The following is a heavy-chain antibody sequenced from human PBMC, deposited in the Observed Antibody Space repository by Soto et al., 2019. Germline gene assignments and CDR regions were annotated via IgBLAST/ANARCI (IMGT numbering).Heavy chain of an antibody. D-gene: IGHD5-12*01. CDR2: IYPGDSDT. Sequence: GESLKISCKGSGYSFTSYWIGWVRQMPGKGLEWMGIIYPGDSDTRYSPSFQGQVTISADKSISTAYLQWSSLKASDTAMYYCARRFKGGYSGYESSPSFDYWGQGTLVTVSS. J-gene: IGHJ4*02. V-gene: IGHV5-51*01. CDR1: GYSFTSYW. CDR3: ARRFKGGYSGYESSPSFDY.